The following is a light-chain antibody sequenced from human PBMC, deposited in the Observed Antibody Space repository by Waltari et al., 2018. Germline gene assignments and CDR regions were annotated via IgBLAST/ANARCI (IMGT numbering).Light chain of an antibody. J-gene: IGLJ1*01. CDR3: CSYTSTSTYV. V-gene: IGLV2-14*01. Sequence: HSPLPQPAPDSGSPRQFLAIPCPGSLNEIGLYNFFPWYQHHPGTAPKLIIYEVSKRPSGVSLRFSGSKSGSTASLTISGLQAEDETTYYCCSYTSTSTYVFGNGTKVAVL. CDR2: EVS. CDR1: LNEIGLYNF.